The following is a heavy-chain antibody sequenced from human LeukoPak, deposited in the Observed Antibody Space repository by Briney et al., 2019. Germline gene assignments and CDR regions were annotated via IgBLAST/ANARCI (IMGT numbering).Heavy chain of an antibody. D-gene: IGHD2-2*01. V-gene: IGHV4-4*07. CDR3: ARDGVSSLVVVPAAMEDYYYYMDV. Sequence: EPSETLSLTCTVSGGSINNYYWSWIRQPAGKGLEWIGRIYTSGSTNYNPSLKSRVTMSVDTSKNQFSLKLSSVTAADTAVYYCARDGVSSLVVVPAAMEDYYYYMDVWGKGTTVTVSS. CDR2: IYTSGST. J-gene: IGHJ6*03. CDR1: GGSINNYY.